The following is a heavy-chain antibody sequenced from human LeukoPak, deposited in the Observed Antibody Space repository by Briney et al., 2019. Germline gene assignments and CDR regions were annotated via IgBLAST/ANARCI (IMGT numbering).Heavy chain of an antibody. CDR3: TRLGSTSCYDY. V-gene: IGHV3-73*01. CDR2: IRSKANSYAT. J-gene: IGHJ4*02. D-gene: IGHD2-2*01. Sequence: GGSLRLSCAASGFTFSGSAMHWVRQASGKGLEWVGRIRSKANSYATAYAASVEGRFTISRDDSKNTAYLQMNSLKTEDTAVYYCTRLGSTSCYDYWGQGTLVTVSS. CDR1: GFTFSGSA.